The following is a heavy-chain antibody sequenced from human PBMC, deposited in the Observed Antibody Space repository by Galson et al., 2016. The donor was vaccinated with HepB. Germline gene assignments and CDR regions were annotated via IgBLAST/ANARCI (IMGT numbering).Heavy chain of an antibody. CDR2: ISRSGGGS. Sequence: SLRLSCAASGFTFSTYAMSWVRQAPGKGLEWVSAISRSGGGSYTDSVKGRFTISRDNSKNMLYLQMSSLSAEDTAVYYCAKTWADGAGWYGCTDFWGQGTLVTVSS. CDR1: GFTFSTYA. CDR3: AKTWADGAGWYGCTDF. D-gene: IGHD6-19*01. J-gene: IGHJ4*02. V-gene: IGHV3-23*01.